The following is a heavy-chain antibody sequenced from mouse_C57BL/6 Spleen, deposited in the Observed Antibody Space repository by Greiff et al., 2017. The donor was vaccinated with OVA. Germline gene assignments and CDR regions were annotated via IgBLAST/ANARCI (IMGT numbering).Heavy chain of an antibody. CDR1: GYTLTDYN. CDR2: IKPNDGGG. D-gene: IGHD2-4*01. Sequence: VQLQQSGPELVAPSASVSMSCKASGYTLTDYNMHWVNQSPGKSLEWIGYIKPNDGGGSDTKKFQGNATLTVNMTSSTANRELRRLTSEDSAVYSGASEGDYDGPWFAYWGQGTLVTVSA. V-gene: IGHV1-22*01. J-gene: IGHJ3*01. CDR3: ASEGDYDGPWFAY.